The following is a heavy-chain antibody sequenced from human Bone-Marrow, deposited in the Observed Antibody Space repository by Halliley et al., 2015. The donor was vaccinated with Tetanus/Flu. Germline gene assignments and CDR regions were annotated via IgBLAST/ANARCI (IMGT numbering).Heavy chain of an antibody. CDR2: IYSSGNT. D-gene: IGHD3-16*01. V-gene: IGHV4-59*01. CDR1: GGSISDFY. CDR3: VRERGNDYYSIWFDP. J-gene: IGHJ5*02. Sequence: TLSLTCIVSGGSISDFYWSWIRQPPGKELEWIGNIYSSGNTNYNPSLKSRVTMSVDTSKNQISLRLSSVTVADTAVYYCVRERGNDYYSIWFDPWGQGTLVTVSS.